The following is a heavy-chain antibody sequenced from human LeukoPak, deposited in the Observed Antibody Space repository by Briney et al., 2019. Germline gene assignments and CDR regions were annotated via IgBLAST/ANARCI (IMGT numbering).Heavy chain of an antibody. CDR3: AKDLCGDYVGGTYRAMDK. V-gene: IGHV3-30*02. Sequence: GGSLRLSCAASGFSFSRYGMHWVRQAPGKGLEWAAFIRYDGSDTYVADSLKGRLTVSRDNSKNTLYLQMNSLRTEDTAVYYWAKDLCGDYVGGTYRAMDKWGQGTLVTVSS. J-gene: IGHJ4*02. CDR2: IRYDGSDT. CDR1: GFSFSRYG. D-gene: IGHD3-16*02.